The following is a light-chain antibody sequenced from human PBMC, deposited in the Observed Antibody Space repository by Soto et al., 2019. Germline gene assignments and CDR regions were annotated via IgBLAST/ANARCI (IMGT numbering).Light chain of an antibody. V-gene: IGKV3-11*01. J-gene: IGKJ4*01. CDR1: QSVSNF. CDR3: QQRRTWPPLT. Sequence: EIVLTQSPATLSLSPGERATLSCRASQSVSNFLAWYQQKPGQAPRLLIYDASTRATGVPARFSGSGSGTDFALTISSLEPEDFAVYYCQQRRTWPPLTFGGGTKVEIK. CDR2: DAS.